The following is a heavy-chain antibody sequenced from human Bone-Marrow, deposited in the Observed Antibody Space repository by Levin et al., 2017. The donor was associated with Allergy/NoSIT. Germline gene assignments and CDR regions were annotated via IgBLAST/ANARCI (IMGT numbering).Heavy chain of an antibody. D-gene: IGHD2-21*01. CDR3: VRTPGAIVVTPYFDF. CDR1: GFRFSDYV. J-gene: IGHJ4*02. Sequence: PSETLSLTCVASGFRFSDYVLNWVRQAPGKGLEWVSVISGSGENTYYADSVKGRFTISRDTSKNTLYLQMNSLSAEDTAIYYCVRTPGAIVVTPYFDFWGQGTLVTVSS. V-gene: IGHV3-23*01. CDR2: ISGSGENT.